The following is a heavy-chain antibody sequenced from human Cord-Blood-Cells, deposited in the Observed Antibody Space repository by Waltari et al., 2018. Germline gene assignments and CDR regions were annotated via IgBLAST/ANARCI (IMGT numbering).Heavy chain of an antibody. V-gene: IGHV6-1*01. D-gene: IGHD6-19*01. Sequence: QVQLQQSGPGLVKPSQTLSLTCAISGDSVSSNSAAWTWIRQSPSTGLEWLGRTNIRSKWYNEYAVSVKSRITINPDTSKTQFSLQLNSVTPEDTAVYYCAREAVAFDYWGQGTLVTVSS. CDR3: AREAVAFDY. J-gene: IGHJ4*02. CDR2: TNIRSKWYN. CDR1: GDSVSSNSAA.